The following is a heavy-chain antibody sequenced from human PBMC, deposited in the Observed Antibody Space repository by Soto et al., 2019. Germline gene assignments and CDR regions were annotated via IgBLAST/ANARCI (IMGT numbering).Heavy chain of an antibody. J-gene: IGHJ4*02. Sequence: ASVKVSCKASGYTFTGYYMHWVRQAPGQELEWMGWINPNSGGTNYAQKFQGRVTMTRDTSISTAYMELSRLRSDDTAVYYCASLGPQRVGPLAALDYWGQGTLVTVSS. D-gene: IGHD6-6*01. CDR3: ASLGPQRVGPLAALDY. CDR1: GYTFTGYY. V-gene: IGHV1-2*02. CDR2: INPNSGGT.